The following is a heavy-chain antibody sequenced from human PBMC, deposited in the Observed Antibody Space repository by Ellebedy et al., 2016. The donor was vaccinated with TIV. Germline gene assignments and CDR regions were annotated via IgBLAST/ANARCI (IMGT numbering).Heavy chain of an antibody. CDR3: AKGDEFWSGYPPTYHYGMDV. CDR2: LSGSGGRT. CDR1: GFTFGSYA. J-gene: IGHJ6*02. D-gene: IGHD3-3*01. Sequence: GGSLRLXCAASGFTFGSYAMNWVRQAPGKGLEWVSGLSGSGGRTYYADSVKGRFAISRDNSKNTVSLLMNSLRAEDMAVYYCAKGDEFWSGYPPTYHYGMDVWGQGTTVTVSS. V-gene: IGHV3-23*01.